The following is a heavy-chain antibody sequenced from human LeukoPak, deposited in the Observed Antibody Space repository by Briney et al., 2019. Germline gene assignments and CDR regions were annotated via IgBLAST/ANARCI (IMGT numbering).Heavy chain of an antibody. CDR2: INHSGTT. CDR1: GGSIRSSNW. J-gene: IGHJ4*02. Sequence: SETLSLTCAVSGGSIRSSNWWSGVRTSPGKGLEWIGIINHSGTTNYNPSLKSRFTISVDKSKEPFSLKLSSVAAADTAVYYCARGEDSASLLIYSWGQGTLVTVSS. V-gene: IGHV4-4*02. D-gene: IGHD3-16*01. CDR3: ARGEDSASLLIYS.